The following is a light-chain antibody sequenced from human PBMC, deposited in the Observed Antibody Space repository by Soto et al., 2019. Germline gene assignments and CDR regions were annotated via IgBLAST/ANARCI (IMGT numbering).Light chain of an antibody. J-gene: IGLJ2*01. CDR1: SSNIGNNY. V-gene: IGLV1-51*01. CDR3: GTWDSSLSAVV. CDR2: DNN. Sequence: QSVLTQPPSVSAAPGQKVTISCSGSSSNIGNNYVSWYQQLPGAAPKFLIYDNNKRPSGIPDRFSGSKSGTSATLVITGLQTGDEADYYCGTWDSSLSAVVFGGGTQLTVL.